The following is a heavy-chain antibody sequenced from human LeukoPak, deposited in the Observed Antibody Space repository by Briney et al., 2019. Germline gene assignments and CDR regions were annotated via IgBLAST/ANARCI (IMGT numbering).Heavy chain of an antibody. V-gene: IGHV3-48*01. CDR3: ARDANHYYDSSGYCDY. D-gene: IGHD3-22*01. CDR2: LSSSSSTI. J-gene: IGHJ4*02. Sequence: PGGSLRLSCAASGFTFSNAWMSWVRQAPGKGLEWVSYLSSSSSTIYYADSVKGRFTISRDIAKNSLYLQMNSLRAEDTAVYYCARDANHYYDSSGYCDYWGQGTLVTVSS. CDR1: GFTFSNAW.